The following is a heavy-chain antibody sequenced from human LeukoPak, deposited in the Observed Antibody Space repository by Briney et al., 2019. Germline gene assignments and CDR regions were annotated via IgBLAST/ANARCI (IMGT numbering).Heavy chain of an antibody. D-gene: IGHD5-12*01. CDR2: IYGGDSDS. J-gene: IGHJ6*03. Sequence: GESLKISCKGSGYSFTNYWIGWVRQMPGKGLEWMGIIYGGDSDSRDSRYSPSFQGQVTISADKSISTAYLQWSSLKASDTAMYYCARVATTPEGYYYYMDVWGKGTTVTVSS. CDR1: GYSFTNYW. V-gene: IGHV5-51*01. CDR3: ARVATTPEGYYYYMDV.